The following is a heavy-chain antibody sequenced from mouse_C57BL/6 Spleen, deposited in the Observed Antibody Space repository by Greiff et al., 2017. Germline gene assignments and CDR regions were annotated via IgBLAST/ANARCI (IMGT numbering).Heavy chain of an antibody. Sequence: DVHLVESGGGLVKPGGSLKLSCAASGFTFSSYAMSWVRQTPEKRLEWVATISDGGSYTYYPDNVKGRFTISRDNAKNNLYLQMSHLKSEDTAMYYCARDRGTALRYYYAMDYWGQGTSVTVSS. CDR1: GFTFSSYA. V-gene: IGHV5-4*01. CDR3: ARDRGTALRYYYAMDY. CDR2: ISDGGSYT. D-gene: IGHD1-2*01. J-gene: IGHJ4*01.